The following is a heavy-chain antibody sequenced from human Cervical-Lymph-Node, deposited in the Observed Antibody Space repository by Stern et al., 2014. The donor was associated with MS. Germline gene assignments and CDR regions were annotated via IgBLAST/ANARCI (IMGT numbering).Heavy chain of an antibody. CDR1: GHTLTETS. CDR2: FDPEVGET. Sequence: QLVQSGAEVKKSGASVKVSCKVFGHTLTETSMHWGRQAPGKGLEWMGGFDPEVGETISAQKFQARVIMTEDTSTEIAYMELSSLTSGDTAIYYCATMRGNWGQGTLVIVS. J-gene: IGHJ4*02. V-gene: IGHV1-24*01. D-gene: IGHD3-10*01. CDR3: ATMRGN.